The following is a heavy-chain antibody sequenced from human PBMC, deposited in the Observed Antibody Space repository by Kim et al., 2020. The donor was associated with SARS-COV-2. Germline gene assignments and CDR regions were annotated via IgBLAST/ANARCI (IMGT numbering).Heavy chain of an antibody. J-gene: IGHJ4*02. Sequence: GRSLRLSCAASGFTFSSYGMHWVRQAPGKGLEWVAVIWYDGSNKYYADSVKGRFTISRDNSKNTLYLQMNSLRAEDTAVYYCARVGGSYPMTDYWGQGTLVTVSS. CDR3: ARVGGSYPMTDY. V-gene: IGHV3-33*01. D-gene: IGHD1-26*01. CDR1: GFTFSSYG. CDR2: IWYDGSNK.